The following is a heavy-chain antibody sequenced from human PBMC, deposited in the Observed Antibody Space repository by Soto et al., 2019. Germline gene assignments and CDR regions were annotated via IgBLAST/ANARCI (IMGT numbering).Heavy chain of an antibody. J-gene: IGHJ4*02. D-gene: IGHD6-19*01. V-gene: IGHV4-39*01. CDR1: GGSIIGSSSF. CDR3: ASVGRIAVGKYYFDC. Sequence: PSETLSLTCTVSGGSIIGSSSFWGLIRQSPGKGLEWIGTIYYGGGTYYSPSLKSRVTISVDTSKSQFPLKLSSVDAADTVVYYFASVGRIAVGKYYFDCWGLGTLVTVSS. CDR2: IYYGGGT.